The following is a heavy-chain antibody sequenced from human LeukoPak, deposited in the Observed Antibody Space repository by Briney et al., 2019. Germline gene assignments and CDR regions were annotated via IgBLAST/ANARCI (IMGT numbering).Heavy chain of an antibody. V-gene: IGHV3-48*02. D-gene: IGHD2-21*01. Sequence: PGGSLRLSCVASGFMFSSYSMNWVRQAPGKGLEWVSCISSSSSTIYYADSVKGRFTISRDNAKNSLYLQMSSLRDEDTAVYYCARERFLFDYWGQGTLVTVSS. CDR3: ARERFLFDY. CDR1: GFMFSSYS. CDR2: ISSSSSTI. J-gene: IGHJ4*02.